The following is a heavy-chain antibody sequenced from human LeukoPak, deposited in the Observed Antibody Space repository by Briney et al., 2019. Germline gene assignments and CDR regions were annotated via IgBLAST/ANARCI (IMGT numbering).Heavy chain of an antibody. Sequence: GGSLRLSCAASGFTFSSYAMHWVRQAPGKGLEWVAVISYDGSNKYYADSVKGRFTISRDNSKNTLYLQLNSLRAEDTAVYYCARAIAVANCGLDYWGQGTLVTVSS. V-gene: IGHV3-30-3*01. CDR3: ARAIAVANCGLDY. J-gene: IGHJ4*02. CDR2: ISYDGSNK. D-gene: IGHD6-19*01. CDR1: GFTFSSYA.